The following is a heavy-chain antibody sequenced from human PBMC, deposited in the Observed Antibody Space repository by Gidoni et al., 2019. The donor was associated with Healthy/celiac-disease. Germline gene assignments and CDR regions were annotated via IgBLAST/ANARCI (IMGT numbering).Heavy chain of an antibody. CDR1: GFTFSSYG. CDR3: AKDFSSSWLGWFDP. J-gene: IGHJ5*02. D-gene: IGHD6-13*01. Sequence: QVQLVESGGGAVQPGRSLRVSCAASGFTFSSYGMHWVRQAPGKGLEWVAVISYDGSNKYYADSVKGRFTISRDNSKNTLYLQMNSLRAEDTAVYYCAKDFSSSWLGWFDPWGQGTLVTVSS. V-gene: IGHV3-30*18. CDR2: ISYDGSNK.